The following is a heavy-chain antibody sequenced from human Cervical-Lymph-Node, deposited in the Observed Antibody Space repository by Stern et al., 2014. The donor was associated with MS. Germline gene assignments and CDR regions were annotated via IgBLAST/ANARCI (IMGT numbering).Heavy chain of an antibody. Sequence: EVQLVESGGDLVKPGGSLRLSCEASGFTFNIVWMSWVRQVPGKGLEWVGRIRSKFDGGTSDYAAPVKGRFTVSRDDSKTMVYLQMNSLQAEDSGVYYCTTSPPPGDSIYYDNLTGSYEVQDCWGQGTLVTVSS. CDR2: IRSKFDGGTS. D-gene: IGHD3-9*01. CDR3: TTSPPPGDSIYYDNLTGSYEVQDC. CDR1: GFTFNIVW. V-gene: IGHV3-15*01. J-gene: IGHJ4*02.